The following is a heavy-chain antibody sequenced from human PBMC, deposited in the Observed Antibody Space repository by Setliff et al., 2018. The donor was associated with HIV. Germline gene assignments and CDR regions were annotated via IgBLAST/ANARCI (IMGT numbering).Heavy chain of an antibody. J-gene: IGHJ4*02. CDR3: ARVFYSRGSGYYKGLDY. D-gene: IGHD3-3*01. Sequence: GASGKVSCKASGYTFTSYYMHWVRQAPGQGLEWMGIINPSDGSTSYAQKFQGRVTMTRDTSTSTVYMELSSLRSEDTALYYCARVFYSRGSGYYKGLDYWGQGTLVTVSS. V-gene: IGHV1-46*01. CDR1: GYTFTSYY. CDR2: INPSDGST.